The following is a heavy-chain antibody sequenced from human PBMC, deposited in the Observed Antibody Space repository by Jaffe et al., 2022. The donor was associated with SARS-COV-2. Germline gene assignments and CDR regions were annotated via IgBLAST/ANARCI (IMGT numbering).Heavy chain of an antibody. J-gene: IGHJ4*02. CDR1: DGSFSSYY. CDR2: IYHSGST. V-gene: IGHV4-34*01. D-gene: IGHD3-22*01. CDR3: ARRAGRVRSSGFFGHRGFLYYFDS. Sequence: QVQLQQWGAGLLKPSETLSLTCTVYDGSFSSYYWTWIRQPPGKGLEWIGEIYHSGSTNYNPSLKSRVTISVDTSKNQFSLSLSSVTAADTAVYYCARRAGRVRSSGFFGHRGFLYYFDSWGQGTLVTVSS.